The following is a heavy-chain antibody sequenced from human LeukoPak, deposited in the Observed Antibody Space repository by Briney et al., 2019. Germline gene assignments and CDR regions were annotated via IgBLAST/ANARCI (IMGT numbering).Heavy chain of an antibody. J-gene: IGHJ3*02. CDR1: GGSISSGSYY. D-gene: IGHD6-19*01. CDR2: IYTSGST. V-gene: IGHV4-61*02. CDR3: ARDLPHGIAVGDDAFDI. Sequence: SQTLSLTCTVSGGSISSGSYYWSWIRQPAGKGLEWIGRIYTSGSTNYNPSLKSRVTISVDTSKNQFSLKLSSVTAADTAVYYCARDLPHGIAVGDDAFDIWGQGTMVTVSS.